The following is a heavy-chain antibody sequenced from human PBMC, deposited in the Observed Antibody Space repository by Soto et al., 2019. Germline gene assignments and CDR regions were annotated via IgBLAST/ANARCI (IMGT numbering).Heavy chain of an antibody. J-gene: IGHJ6*02. D-gene: IGHD3-3*01. Sequence: QVQLVQSGAEVKKPGSSVKVSCKASGGTFSSYAISWVRQAPGQGLEWMGGIIPIFGTANYAQKFQGRVTITADESTSTAYMELSSLRSEDTAVYYCARTEGGITIFGVNLYYGMDVWGQGTTVTVSS. V-gene: IGHV1-69*01. CDR2: IIPIFGTA. CDR3: ARTEGGITIFGVNLYYGMDV. CDR1: GGTFSSYA.